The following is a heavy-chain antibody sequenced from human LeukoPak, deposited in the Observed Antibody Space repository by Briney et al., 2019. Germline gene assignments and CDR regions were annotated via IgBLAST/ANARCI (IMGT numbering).Heavy chain of an antibody. CDR2: INPSGGST. D-gene: IGHD5-24*01. V-gene: IGHV1-46*01. CDR3: ARGEAGRMYSGEMYYYYGMDV. J-gene: IGHJ6*02. Sequence: ASVKVSCKASGYTFTSYYMHWVRQAPGQGLEWMGIINPSGGSTSYAQKFQGRVTMTRDTSTSTVYMELSSLRSEDTAVYYCARGEAGRMYSGEMYYYYGMDVWGQGTTVTVSS. CDR1: GYTFTSYY.